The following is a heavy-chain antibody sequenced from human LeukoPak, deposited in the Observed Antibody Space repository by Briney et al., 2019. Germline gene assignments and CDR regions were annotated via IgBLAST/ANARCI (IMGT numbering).Heavy chain of an antibody. CDR2: IYPGDSDT. J-gene: IGHJ5*02. Sequence: GESLKISCKGSGYSFTSYWIGWVRQLPGKGLEWMGIIYPGDSDTRYSPSFQGQVTISADKSISTAYLQWNSLKASDTAMYYCARSRRYCSSTSCRNNWFDPWGQGTLVTVSS. V-gene: IGHV5-51*01. CDR1: GYSFTSYW. CDR3: ARSRRYCSSTSCRNNWFDP. D-gene: IGHD2-2*01.